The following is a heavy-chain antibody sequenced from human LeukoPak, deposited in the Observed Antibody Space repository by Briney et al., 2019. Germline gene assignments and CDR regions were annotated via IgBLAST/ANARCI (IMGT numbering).Heavy chain of an antibody. CDR1: GGSFSGYY. J-gene: IGHJ6*02. CDR2: INHSGNT. V-gene: IGHV4-34*01. D-gene: IGHD2-2*01. Sequence: SETLSLTCAVYGGSFSGYYWSWIRQPPGKGLEWIGEINHSGNTNYNPSLKSRVTISVDTSKNQFSLKLSSVTAADTAVYYCARGFIVVVPAASRAYYYYGMDVWGQGTTVIVSS. CDR3: ARGFIVVVPAASRAYYYYGMDV.